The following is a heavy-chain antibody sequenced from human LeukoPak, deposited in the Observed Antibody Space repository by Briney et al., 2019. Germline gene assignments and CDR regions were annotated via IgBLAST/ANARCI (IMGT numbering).Heavy chain of an antibody. Sequence: PSETLSLTCTVSGGSINSHYWSWIRQPPGKGLEWIGYIYYSGSTNYNPSLKSRVTISVDTSKNQFSLKLSSVTAADTAVYYCARYYYGMDVWGQGTTVTVSS. CDR2: IYYSGST. CDR1: GGSINSHY. J-gene: IGHJ6*02. CDR3: ARYYYGMDV. V-gene: IGHV4-59*11.